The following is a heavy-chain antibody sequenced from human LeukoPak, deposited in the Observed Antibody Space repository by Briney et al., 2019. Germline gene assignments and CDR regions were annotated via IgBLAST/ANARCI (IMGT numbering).Heavy chain of an antibody. CDR2: ISHEGGTQ. J-gene: IGHJ5*02. CDR1: GVTFSSYG. D-gene: IGHD3-10*01. V-gene: IGHV3-30*18. Sequence: PGGSLRLSCAASGVTFSSYGMHWVRQAPGKGLEWVAVISHEGGTQHYAASVKGRFIISRDNPRNTLYLQMNILRTEDTAVYYCAKEGTPQVSTWYDLWGQGAQVIVSS. CDR3: AKEGTPQVSTWYDL.